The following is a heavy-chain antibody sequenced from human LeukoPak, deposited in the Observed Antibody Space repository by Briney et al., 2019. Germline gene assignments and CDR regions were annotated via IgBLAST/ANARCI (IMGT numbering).Heavy chain of an antibody. D-gene: IGHD6-19*01. V-gene: IGHV4-61*05. J-gene: IGHJ4*02. CDR1: GGSISSSSYY. Sequence: SETLSLTCTVSGGSISSSSYYWGWIRQPPGKGLEWIGYIYYSGSTNYNPSLKSRVTISVDTSKNQFSLKLSSVTAADTAVYYCARGPRYSSGWYRGYFDYWGQGTLVTVSS. CDR3: ARGPRYSSGWYRGYFDY. CDR2: IYYSGST.